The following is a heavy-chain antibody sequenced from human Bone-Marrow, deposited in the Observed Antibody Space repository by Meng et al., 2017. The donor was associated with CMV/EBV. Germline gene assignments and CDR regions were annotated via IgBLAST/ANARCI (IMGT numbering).Heavy chain of an antibody. J-gene: IGHJ4*02. CDR2: IIPIFDTA. CDR3: AAGWITEKLGLADY. D-gene: IGHD7-27*01. Sequence: SVKVSCKASGGTFSSYAITWVRQAPGQGLEWMGGIIPIFDTADYAQKFQGRVTITLEESTSTAYMELSSLRSEDTAVYYCAAGWITEKLGLADYWGQGTRVTVYS. V-gene: IGHV1-69*13. CDR1: GGTFSSYA.